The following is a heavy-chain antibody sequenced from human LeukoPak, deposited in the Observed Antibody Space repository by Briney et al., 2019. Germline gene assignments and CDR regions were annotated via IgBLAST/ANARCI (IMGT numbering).Heavy chain of an antibody. CDR3: AKEGYYDILTGHPTYAMDV. J-gene: IGHJ6*02. CDR1: GFTFSSYA. D-gene: IGHD3-9*01. V-gene: IGHV3-30-3*01. Sequence: GGSLRLSCAASGFTFSSYAMHWVRQAPGKGLEWVAVISYDGSNKYYADSVKGRFTISRDNSKNTLYLQMNSLRAEDTAVYYCAKEGYYDILTGHPTYAMDVWGQGTTVTVSS. CDR2: ISYDGSNK.